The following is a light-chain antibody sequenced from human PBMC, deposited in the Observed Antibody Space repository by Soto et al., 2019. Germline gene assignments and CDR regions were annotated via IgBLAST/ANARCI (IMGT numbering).Light chain of an antibody. Sequence: DIQMTQSPSSLSASVGDRVTITCRASQSISSNLNWYQQKPGKAPKLLIYTAASLQSGVPSRFSGSGSVTEFTLPVASLQLEDVATYYCQQSTSLPPTFGQGTKVAIK. CDR2: TAA. V-gene: IGKV1-39*01. CDR3: QQSTSLPPT. J-gene: IGKJ1*01. CDR1: QSISSN.